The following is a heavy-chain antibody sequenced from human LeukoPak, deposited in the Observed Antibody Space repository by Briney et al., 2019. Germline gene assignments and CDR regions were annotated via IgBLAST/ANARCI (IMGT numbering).Heavy chain of an antibody. Sequence: GASVKVSCKASGYSFTGYYMHWVRQAPGHGLEWMGYISAYNGKVEYADNAQGRVTLTTDPSTSTAYMELRSLRSGDTAVYYCTRERWDSSGKGYFDNWGRGTQVTVSS. J-gene: IGHJ4*02. CDR1: GYSFTGYY. V-gene: IGHV1-18*04. CDR2: ISAYNGKV. CDR3: TRERWDSSGKGYFDN. D-gene: IGHD3-22*01.